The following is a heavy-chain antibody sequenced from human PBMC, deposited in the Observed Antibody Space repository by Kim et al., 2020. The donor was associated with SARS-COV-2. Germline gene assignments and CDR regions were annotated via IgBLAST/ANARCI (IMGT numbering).Heavy chain of an antibody. V-gene: IGHV1-69*01. D-gene: IGHD5-12*01. CDR3: ARTTIVATIFWFDP. Sequence: AQKFQGRVTITADESTSTAYMELSSLRSEDTAVYYCARTTIVATIFWFDPWGQGTLVTVSS. J-gene: IGHJ5*02.